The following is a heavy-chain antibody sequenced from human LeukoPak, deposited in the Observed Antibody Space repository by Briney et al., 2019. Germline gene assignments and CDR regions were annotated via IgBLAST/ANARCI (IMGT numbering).Heavy chain of an antibody. J-gene: IGHJ4*02. CDR1: GYSISSGYY. V-gene: IGHV4-38-2*02. CDR2: IYHSGST. CDR3: ARVRGYCSSTICYRYYFDY. Sequence: SETLSLTCNVSGYSISSGYYWGWIRQPPGKGLEWIGTIYHSGSTYYNPSLKSRVTISVDTSKNHFSLKLTSVTAADTAVYYCARVRGYCSSTICYRYYFDYWGQGNLVTVSS. D-gene: IGHD2-2*01.